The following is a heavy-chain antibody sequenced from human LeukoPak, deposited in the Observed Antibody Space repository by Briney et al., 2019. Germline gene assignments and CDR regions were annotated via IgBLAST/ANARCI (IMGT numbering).Heavy chain of an antibody. CDR2: ISGSGGST. CDR1: GFTFSSYA. D-gene: IGHD6-13*01. V-gene: IGHV3-23*01. CDR3: AKDDSSWMRVALDY. J-gene: IGHJ4*02. Sequence: GGSLRLSCAAAGFTFSSYAMSWVRQAPGKGLEWVSAISGSGGSTYYADSVKGRFTISRDNSKNTLYLQMNSLRAEDTAVYYCAKDDSSWMRVALDYWGQGTLVTVSS.